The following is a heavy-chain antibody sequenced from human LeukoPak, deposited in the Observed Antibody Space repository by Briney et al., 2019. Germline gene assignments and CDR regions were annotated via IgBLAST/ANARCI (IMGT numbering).Heavy chain of an antibody. D-gene: IGHD6-19*01. V-gene: IGHV3-11*01. CDR1: GFTFSDYY. J-gene: IGHJ4*02. Sequence: GGSLRLSCAASGFTFSDYYMSWIRQAPGKGLEWVSYISSSGSTIYYADSVKGRFTISRDNAKNSLYLQMNSLRAEDTAVYYCASIAVAGEPFDYWGQGTLVTVSS. CDR2: ISSSGSTI. CDR3: ASIAVAGEPFDY.